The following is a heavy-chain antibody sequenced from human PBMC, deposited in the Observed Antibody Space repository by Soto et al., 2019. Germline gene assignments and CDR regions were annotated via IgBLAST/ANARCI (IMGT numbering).Heavy chain of an antibody. CDR1: GESFSGYY. J-gene: IGHJ4*02. Sequence: SETLSLTCAVYGESFSGYYWSWIRQPPGKGLEWIGEINHSGSTNYNPSLKSRVTISVDTSKNQFSLNLRSVTAPATAVQYSARGRIEDYGWGSSRYHFDYWGQGTLVTVSS. D-gene: IGHD3-16*02. CDR3: ARGRIEDYGWGSSRYHFDY. CDR2: INHSGST. V-gene: IGHV4-34*01.